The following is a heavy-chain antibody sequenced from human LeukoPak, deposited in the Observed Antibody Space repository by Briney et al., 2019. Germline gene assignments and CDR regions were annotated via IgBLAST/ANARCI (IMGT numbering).Heavy chain of an antibody. J-gene: IGHJ4*02. V-gene: IGHV4-39*01. Sequence: SETLSLTCTVSGDSISSSDYYWSWIRQPPGKELEWIASINYGGTTYYNPSLKSRVTISVDTSKNQFSLRLSSVTAADTAVYYCARRKGDTAMVMFDYWGQGTLVTVSS. CDR2: INYGGTT. CDR3: ARRKGDTAMVMFDY. D-gene: IGHD5-18*01. CDR1: GDSISSSDYY.